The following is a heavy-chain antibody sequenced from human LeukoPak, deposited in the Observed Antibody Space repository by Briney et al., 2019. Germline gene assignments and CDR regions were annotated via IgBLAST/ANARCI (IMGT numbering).Heavy chain of an antibody. CDR3: ARRGEWLNRNYYYYYMDV. CDR1: GYSISSGYY. Sequence: PSETLSLTRTVSGYSISSGYYWGWIRQPPGKGLEWIGSIYHSGSTYYNPSLKSRVIILMDTSKNEFSLKLNSVTAADTAVYYCARRGEWLNRNYYYYYMDVWGKGTMVTVSS. D-gene: IGHD3-3*01. CDR2: IYHSGST. J-gene: IGHJ6*03. V-gene: IGHV4-38-2*02.